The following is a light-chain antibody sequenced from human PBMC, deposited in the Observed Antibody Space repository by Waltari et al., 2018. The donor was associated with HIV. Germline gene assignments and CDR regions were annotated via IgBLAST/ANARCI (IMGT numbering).Light chain of an antibody. Sequence: QSALTQPASVSRSYGQSITISCTGTNNDIGSYNYVTSYQQHPDRAPKFLISEGSNRPSGISDRCCGSKSDNTASLTISGLQAEDEAHYYCASYTSSITVVFGGGTKVTV. CDR2: EGS. CDR3: ASYTSSITVV. V-gene: IGLV2-14*03. J-gene: IGLJ2*01. CDR1: NNDIGSYNY.